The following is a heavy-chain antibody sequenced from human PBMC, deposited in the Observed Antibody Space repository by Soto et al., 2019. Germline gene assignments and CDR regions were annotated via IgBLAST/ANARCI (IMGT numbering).Heavy chain of an antibody. Sequence: ASVKVSCKASGYTFTSYGISWVRQAPGQGLEWMGWISAYNGNTNYAQKLQGRVTMTTDTSTSTAYMELRSLRSDDTAVYYCARAPRRYCSSTSCPDYSNYYYYYYMDVWGKGTTVTVSS. D-gene: IGHD2-2*01. CDR1: GYTFTSYG. J-gene: IGHJ6*03. CDR2: ISAYNGNT. V-gene: IGHV1-18*01. CDR3: ARAPRRYCSSTSCPDYSNYYYYYYMDV.